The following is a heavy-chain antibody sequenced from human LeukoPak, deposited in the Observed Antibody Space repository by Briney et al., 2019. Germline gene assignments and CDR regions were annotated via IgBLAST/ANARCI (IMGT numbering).Heavy chain of an antibody. J-gene: IGHJ4*02. CDR2: ISAYNGNT. Sequence: ASVKVSCKASGYTFTSYGISWVRQAPGQGLEWMGWISAYNGNTNYAQKFQGRVTMTTDTSTSTAYMELRSLRSDDTAVYYCARVQSWMATITVVDYWGQGTLVTVSS. D-gene: IGHD5-24*01. CDR3: ARVQSWMATITVVDY. V-gene: IGHV1-18*01. CDR1: GYTFTSYG.